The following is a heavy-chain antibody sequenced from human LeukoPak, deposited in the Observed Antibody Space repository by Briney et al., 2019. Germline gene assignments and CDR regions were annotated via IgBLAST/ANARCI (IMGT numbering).Heavy chain of an antibody. CDR1: GGSISSSSYY. J-gene: IGHJ4*02. D-gene: IGHD3-22*01. CDR3: ARAEADSSGYLAGY. CDR2: IYYSGST. V-gene: IGHV4-39*07. Sequence: KASETLSLTCTVSGGSISSSSYYWGWIRQPPGKGLEWIGSIYYSGSTYYNPSLKSRVTISVDTSKNQFSLKLSSVTAADTAVYYCARAEADSSGYLAGYWGQGTLVTVSS.